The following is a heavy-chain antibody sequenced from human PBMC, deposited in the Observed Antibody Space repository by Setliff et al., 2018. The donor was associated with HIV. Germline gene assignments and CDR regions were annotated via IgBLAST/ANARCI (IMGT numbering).Heavy chain of an antibody. D-gene: IGHD3-22*01. CDR2: ISYTGTT. Sequence: KPSETLSLTCTVSGGSISNYYWSWIRQPPGKGLEWIGYISYTGTTKYNPSLKSRVTISVDTSKNQFSVRLSPVSAADTAVYFCARHVARFDYDTGGYYVSHFDYWGQGTQVTVSS. CDR3: ARHVARFDYDTGGYYVSHFDY. CDR1: GGSISNYY. J-gene: IGHJ4*02. V-gene: IGHV4-59*01.